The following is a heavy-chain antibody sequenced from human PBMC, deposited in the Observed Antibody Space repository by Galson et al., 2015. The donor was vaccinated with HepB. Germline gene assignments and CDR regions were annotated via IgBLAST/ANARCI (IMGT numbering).Heavy chain of an antibody. CDR2: IIVGSGNT. V-gene: IGHV1-58*01. J-gene: IGHJ3*02. CDR1: GFTFTSSA. D-gene: IGHD4-23*01. Sequence: SLKVSCKASGFTFTSSAVQWVRQARGQRLEWIGWIIVGSGNTNYAQRFQERVTITRDMSTSTAYMELSRLRSEATAVYYCAAAYGGRPFDAFDNWGQGTMVTVSS. CDR3: AAAYGGRPFDAFDN.